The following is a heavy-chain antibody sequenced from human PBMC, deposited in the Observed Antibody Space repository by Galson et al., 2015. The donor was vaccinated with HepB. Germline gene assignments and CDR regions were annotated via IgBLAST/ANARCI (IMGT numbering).Heavy chain of an antibody. Sequence: SLRLSCAASGFIFSSYAMSWVRQAPGKGLDWVSAISATGGSTYYADFVKGRFTISRDNSKNTLYLQMNSLRAEDTAIYYCAKDPIVAPRGYNWFDPWGQGTLVTVSS. CDR1: GFIFSSYA. J-gene: IGHJ5*02. CDR3: AKDPIVAPRGYNWFDP. V-gene: IGHV3-23*01. CDR2: ISATGGST. D-gene: IGHD6-6*01.